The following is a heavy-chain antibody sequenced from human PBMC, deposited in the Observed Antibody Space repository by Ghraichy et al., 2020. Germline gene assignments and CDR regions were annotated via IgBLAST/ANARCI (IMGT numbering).Heavy chain of an antibody. Sequence: LTCAASGFTFSSYGMHWVRQAPGKGLEWVTVISDDGSNKYYADTVKGRFTISRDNSRNTLYLQMNSLRAEDTAVYYCAKDWGRATVTNSFDYWGQGNLVTVSS. CDR3: AKDWGRATVTNSFDY. D-gene: IGHD4-11*01. V-gene: IGHV3-30*18. CDR2: ISDDGSNK. CDR1: GFTFSSYG. J-gene: IGHJ4*02.